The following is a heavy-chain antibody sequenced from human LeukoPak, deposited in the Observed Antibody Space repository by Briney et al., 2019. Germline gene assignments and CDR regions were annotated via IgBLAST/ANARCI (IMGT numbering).Heavy chain of an antibody. Sequence: GGSLRLSCTASGFTFSDYWMGWVRQAPGKGLEWVADINLHGTEKRYGDSVKGRFFISRDNARNSLFLQMNTLRPEDTAVYFCAREGGSGWYSGWFDPWGQGTLVTVSS. CDR2: INLHGTEK. CDR1: GFTFSDYW. CDR3: AREGGSGWYSGWFDP. D-gene: IGHD6-19*01. J-gene: IGHJ5*02. V-gene: IGHV3-7*01.